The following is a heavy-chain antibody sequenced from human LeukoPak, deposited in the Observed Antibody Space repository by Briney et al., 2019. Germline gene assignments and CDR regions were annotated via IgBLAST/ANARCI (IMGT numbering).Heavy chain of an antibody. CDR3: TTFYTRLTDY. D-gene: IGHD2/OR15-2a*01. J-gene: IGHJ4*02. Sequence: GGSLRLSCAASGITFNTYWLSWVRQAPGKGLEWLATINQDGGEKYYVDSVKGRFTISGDNAKNSLFLQMNSLRAGDTAVYYCTTFYTRLTDYWGQGTLVTVSS. CDR1: GITFNTYW. V-gene: IGHV3-7*05. CDR2: INQDGGEK.